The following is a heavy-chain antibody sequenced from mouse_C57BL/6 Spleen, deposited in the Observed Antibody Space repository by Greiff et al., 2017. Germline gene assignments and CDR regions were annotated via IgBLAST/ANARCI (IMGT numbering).Heavy chain of an antibody. CDR1: GYTFTDYY. V-gene: IGHV1-26*01. CDR3: ARGATQATGFAY. D-gene: IGHD3-2*02. CDR2: INPNNGGT. Sequence: VQLQQSGPELVKPGASVKISCKASGYTFTDYYMNWVKQSHGKSLEWIGDINPNNGGTSYNQKFKGKATLTVAKSSSTAYMELRSLTSEDSAVYYCARGATQATGFAYWGQGTLVTVSA. J-gene: IGHJ3*01.